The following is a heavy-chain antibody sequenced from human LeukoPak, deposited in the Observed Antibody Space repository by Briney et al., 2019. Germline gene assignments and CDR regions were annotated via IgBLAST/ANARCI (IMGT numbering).Heavy chain of an antibody. J-gene: IGHJ6*02. V-gene: IGHV5-51*01. D-gene: IGHD1-26*01. CDR3: ARHAAPGGAFFYYAVDV. CDR1: GYTFSSYW. CDR2: IYPADSAT. Sequence: GESLKVSCQTSGYTFSSYWIAWVRQMPGKGLERIGIIYPADSATKYSPSFQGQVIISADKSLTTAYLQWSSLKASDTAIYYCARHAAPGGAFFYYAVDVWGQGTTVVVSS.